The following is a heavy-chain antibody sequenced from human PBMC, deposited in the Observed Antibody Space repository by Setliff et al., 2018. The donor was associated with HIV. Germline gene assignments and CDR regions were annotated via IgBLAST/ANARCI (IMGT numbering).Heavy chain of an antibody. V-gene: IGHV3-30*03. CDR1: GFTFSTYG. Sequence: GGSLRLSCAASGFTFSTYGMHWVRQAPGKGLEWVALISYDGGNKYYADSVKGRLTISRDNVKNSLYLQMNSLRAEDTAVYYCARYGSGRKYRDPFDNWGPGTLVTVSS. CDR3: ARYGSGRKYRDPFDN. CDR2: ISYDGGNK. D-gene: IGHD3-10*01. J-gene: IGHJ4*02.